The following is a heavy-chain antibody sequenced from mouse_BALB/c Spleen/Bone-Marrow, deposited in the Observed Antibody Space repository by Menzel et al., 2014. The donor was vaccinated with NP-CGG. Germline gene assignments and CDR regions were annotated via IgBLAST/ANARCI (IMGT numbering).Heavy chain of an antibody. Sequence: AAEGVDFSRYWMSWVRQAPGKGLEWIGEINPDSSTINYTPSLKDKFIISRDNARNTLYLQMSKVRSEDTALYYCARCGYYSWFAYWGQGTLVTVSA. D-gene: IGHD2-3*01. J-gene: IGHJ3*01. CDR3: ARCGYYSWFAY. V-gene: IGHV4-1*02. CDR2: INPDSSTI. CDR1: GVDFSRYW.